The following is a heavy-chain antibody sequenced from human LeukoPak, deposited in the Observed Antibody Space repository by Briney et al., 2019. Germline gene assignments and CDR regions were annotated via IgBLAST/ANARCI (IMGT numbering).Heavy chain of an antibody. CDR3: AREGITTTAFDY. D-gene: IGHD1-20*01. CDR1: GFSFSSYW. V-gene: IGHV3-7*01. CDR2: IKQDGSEK. Sequence: GGSLRLSCAASGFSFSSYWMSWVRQAPGKGLEWVANIKQDGSEKYYVDSVKGRFTISRDNANNSLYLQMNSLRVEDTAAYYCAREGITTTAFDYWAREPWSPSPQ. J-gene: IGHJ4*02.